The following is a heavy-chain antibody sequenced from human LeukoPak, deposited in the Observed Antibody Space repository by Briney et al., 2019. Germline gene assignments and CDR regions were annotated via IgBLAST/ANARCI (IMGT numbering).Heavy chain of an antibody. J-gene: IGHJ4*02. CDR3: ARNYYDSSGYYLPDFDY. CDR2: ISAYNGNT. D-gene: IGHD3-22*01. Sequence: ASVKVSCKASGYNFTSYGISWVRQAPGQGLEWMGWISAYNGNTNYAQKLQGRVTMTTDTSTSTAYMELRSLRSDDTAVYYCARNYYDSSGYYLPDFDYWGQGTLVTVSS. V-gene: IGHV1-18*01. CDR1: GYNFTSYG.